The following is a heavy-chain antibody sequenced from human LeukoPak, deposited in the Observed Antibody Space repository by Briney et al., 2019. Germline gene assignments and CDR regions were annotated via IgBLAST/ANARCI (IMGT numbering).Heavy chain of an antibody. Sequence: ASVKVSCKASGYTFTSYYMHWVRQAPGQGLEWMGIINPSGGSTSYAQKFQGRVTMTRDTPTSTVYMELSSLRSEDTAVYYCARDLIRDPRFDPWGQGTLVTVSS. CDR2: INPSGGST. D-gene: IGHD3-10*01. J-gene: IGHJ5*02. CDR3: ARDLIRDPRFDP. CDR1: GYTFTSYY. V-gene: IGHV1-46*01.